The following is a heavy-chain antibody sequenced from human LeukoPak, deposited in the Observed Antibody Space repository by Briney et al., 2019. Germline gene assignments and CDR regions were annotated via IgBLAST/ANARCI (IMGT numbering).Heavy chain of an antibody. CDR3: VRDRGDNAGWIFFDY. CDR1: GYTFTSYD. D-gene: IGHD6-19*01. Sequence: GASVKVSCKASGYTFTSYDINWVRQATGQGLEWMGWISGYNGHTKYAQNLQGRVTMTTDTSTSTAYMELRSLRSDDTAVYYCVRDRGDNAGWIFFDYWGQGTLVTVSS. J-gene: IGHJ4*02. V-gene: IGHV1-18*01. CDR2: ISGYNGHT.